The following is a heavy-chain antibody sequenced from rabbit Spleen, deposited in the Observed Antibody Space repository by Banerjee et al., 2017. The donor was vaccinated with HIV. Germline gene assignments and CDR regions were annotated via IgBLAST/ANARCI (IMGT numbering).Heavy chain of an antibody. Sequence: QEQLVESGGGLVQPGGSLKLSCKASGFDFSNYGVSWVRQAPGKGLEWIGYIDPIFGRTYYASWVNGRFTISSHNAQNTLYLQLNSLTAADTATYFCVRDTWNFNLWGPGTLVTVS. V-gene: IGHV1S47*01. D-gene: IGHD3-1*01. CDR3: VRDTWNFNL. CDR2: IDPIFGRT. CDR1: GFDFSNYG. J-gene: IGHJ4*01.